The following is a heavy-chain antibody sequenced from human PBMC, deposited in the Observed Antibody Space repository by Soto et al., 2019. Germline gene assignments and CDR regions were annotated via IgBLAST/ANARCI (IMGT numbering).Heavy chain of an antibody. D-gene: IGHD3-10*01. Sequence: QAQLVESGGGVVQPGRSLRLSCVASGFTFSNYAMHWVRQAPGKGLEWVAVISYDGNNKYDADSVKGRFTISRDNSKNTLYLQMNSLRADEDTAVYYCASEVGEMAALYLDYWGQGTLVTVSS. CDR2: ISYDGNNK. CDR3: ASEVGEMAALYLDY. J-gene: IGHJ4*02. CDR1: GFTFSNYA. V-gene: IGHV3-30-3*01.